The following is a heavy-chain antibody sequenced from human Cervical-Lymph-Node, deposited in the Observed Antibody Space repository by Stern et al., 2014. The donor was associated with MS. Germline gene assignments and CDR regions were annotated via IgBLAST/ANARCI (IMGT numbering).Heavy chain of an antibody. CDR2: INSDESST. J-gene: IGHJ3*02. D-gene: IGHD2-15*01. CDR3: ARGVMVAATYAYDI. Sequence: EVQLVESGGGLIKPGGSLRLSCAASGFTFSTYWMHWVRQAPGKGLVWVSRINSDESSTTYADSVKGRFSISRDNDKNTLYLQMNSLRAEDTAVYYCARGVMVAATYAYDIWGQGTMVTISS. CDR1: GFTFSTYW. V-gene: IGHV3-74*01.